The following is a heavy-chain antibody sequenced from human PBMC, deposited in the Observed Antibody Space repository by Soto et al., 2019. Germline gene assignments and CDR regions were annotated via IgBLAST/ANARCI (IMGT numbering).Heavy chain of an antibody. Sequence: EVQLVESGGALVEPGGSLRLSCAASGFSLSRHSMNWVRQAPGQGLEWISYINTSGTTIYYADSVQGRFTISRDNAKNFLYLQMNSLRNDDTAVYFCVRDHVAGPAAPFEFWGQGTLVTVSS. D-gene: IGHD2-2*01. CDR3: VRDHVAGPAAPFEF. V-gene: IGHV3-48*02. J-gene: IGHJ4*02. CDR1: GFSLSRHS. CDR2: INTSGTTI.